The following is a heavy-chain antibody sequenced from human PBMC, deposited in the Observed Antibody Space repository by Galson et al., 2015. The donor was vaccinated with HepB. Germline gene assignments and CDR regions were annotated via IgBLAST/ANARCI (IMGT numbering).Heavy chain of an antibody. CDR3: ARDPTWELRSHFDY. D-gene: IGHD1-26*01. J-gene: IGHJ4*02. Sequence: SLRLSCAASGFTFSSYAMHWVRQAPGKGLEWVAVISYDGSNKYYADSVKGRFTISRDNSKNTLYLQMNSLRAEDTAVYYCARDPTWELRSHFDYWGQGTLVTVSS. V-gene: IGHV3-30-3*01. CDR2: ISYDGSNK. CDR1: GFTFSSYA.